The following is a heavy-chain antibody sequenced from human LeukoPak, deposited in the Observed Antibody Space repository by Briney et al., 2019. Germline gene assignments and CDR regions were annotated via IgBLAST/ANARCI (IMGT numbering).Heavy chain of an antibody. D-gene: IGHD6-13*01. Sequence: PSETLSLTCTVSGGSISSYYWSWIPQPPGKGLEWIGNIHHSGSTYHNLSLKSRVTMSVDTSKNQFSLRLSSVTAADTAVYFCASGGSWSRHDYWGQGTLVTVSS. CDR2: IHHSGST. CDR3: ASGGSWSRHDY. CDR1: GGSISSYY. J-gene: IGHJ4*02. V-gene: IGHV4-59*01.